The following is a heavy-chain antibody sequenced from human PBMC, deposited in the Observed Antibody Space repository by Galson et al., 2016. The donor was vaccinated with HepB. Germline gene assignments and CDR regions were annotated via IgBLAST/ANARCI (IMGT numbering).Heavy chain of an antibody. CDR1: GLTFSDYW. V-gene: IGHV3-7*01. CDR3: TIGPPPHCTRTSCSMGTFEV. Sequence: SLRLSCAASGLTFSDYWMVWVRQVPGKGLQWVASIKQDGSETYYVDSVKGRFTISRDNAKNSLYLQMNSLRADDAAVYYCTIGPPPHCTRTSCSMGTFEVWGQGTMVTVSS. J-gene: IGHJ3*01. CDR2: IKQDGSET. D-gene: IGHD2-2*01.